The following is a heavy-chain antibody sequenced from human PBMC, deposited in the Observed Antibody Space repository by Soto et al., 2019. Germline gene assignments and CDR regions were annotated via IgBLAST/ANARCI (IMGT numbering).Heavy chain of an antibody. CDR2: ISYDGSNK. D-gene: IGHD5-18*01. J-gene: IGHJ4*02. CDR3: ARDWAENTAMAIYYFDY. CDR1: GFTFSSYA. Sequence: GGSLRLSCAASGFTFSSYAMHWVRQAPGKGLEWVAVISYDGSNKYYADSVKGRFTISRDNSKNTLYLQMDSLRAEDTAVYYCARDWAENTAMAIYYFDYWGQGTLVTVSS. V-gene: IGHV3-30-3*01.